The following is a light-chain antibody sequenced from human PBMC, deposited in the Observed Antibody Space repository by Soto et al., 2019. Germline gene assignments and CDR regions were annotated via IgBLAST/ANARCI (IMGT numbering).Light chain of an antibody. J-gene: IGKJ5*01. V-gene: IGKV3-20*01. CDR2: GAS. Sequence: EIVLTQSPATLSVSPGERATLSCRASQSVGSDLAWYQQKPGQAPRLLIYGASSRATGIPDRFSGSGSGTDFTLTISRLEPEDFAVYYCQQYGSSITFGQGTRLEIK. CDR1: QSVGSD. CDR3: QQYGSSIT.